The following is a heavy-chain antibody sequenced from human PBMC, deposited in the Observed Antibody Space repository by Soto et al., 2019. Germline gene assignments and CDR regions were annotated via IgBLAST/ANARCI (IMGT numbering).Heavy chain of an antibody. CDR3: ASRSGGFDV. CDR2: ISGSGNSA. J-gene: IGHJ3*01. V-gene: IGHV3-23*01. D-gene: IGHD2-8*02. CDR1: EFTFSNYP. Sequence: GGSLRLSCAASEFTFSNYPMSWVRQAPGKGLEWVSGISGSGNSAYYADSVKARFTISRDNSKNTLYLQLNSLRTDDTAVYYCASRSGGFDVWGQGTMVTVSS.